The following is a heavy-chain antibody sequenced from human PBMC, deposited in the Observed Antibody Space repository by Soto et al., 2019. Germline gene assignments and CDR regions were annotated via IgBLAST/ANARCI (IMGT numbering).Heavy chain of an antibody. J-gene: IGHJ4*02. V-gene: IGHV1-2*02. D-gene: IGHD2-15*01. CDR2: INPKSGAT. CDR1: GYTFRDKY. Sequence: QVHLVQSGAEMKKPGASVKGSCKASGYTFRDKYIHWGRQAPGQGLEWMGWINPKSGATSSAQTFQGRVTLTRDTSISTAYMELTRLRSDDTAGYYCARVHCSGAICQLFDYWGQGTLVTVSS. CDR3: ARVHCSGAICQLFDY.